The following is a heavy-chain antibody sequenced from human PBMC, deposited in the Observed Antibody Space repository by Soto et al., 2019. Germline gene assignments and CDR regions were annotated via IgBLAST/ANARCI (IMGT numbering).Heavy chain of an antibody. D-gene: IGHD6-19*01. CDR3: ASPREGQWLVFDH. Sequence: GGSLRLSCVVSGFTFSDFGMHWVRQSPGEGLAWVASISKDGLDRYYSESVKGRFTISRDDSKNTVFLQMNSLKVQDTAAYFCASPREGQWLVFDHWGQRTLVTVSS. J-gene: IGHJ4*02. V-gene: IGHV3-30*19. CDR2: ISKDGLDR. CDR1: GFTFSDFG.